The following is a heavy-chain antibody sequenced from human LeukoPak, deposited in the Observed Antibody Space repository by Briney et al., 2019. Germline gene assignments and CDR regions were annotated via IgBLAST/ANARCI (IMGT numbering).Heavy chain of an antibody. Sequence: GGSLRLSCATSGFIFTNYWLSWVRQAPGKGLEWVANIKEDGSEKYYVDSVKGRFTISRDDAKNSLSLQMNSLRAEDTAVYYCVRGGGYFDYWGQGTLVTVSS. CDR2: IKEDGSEK. D-gene: IGHD3-16*01. V-gene: IGHV3-7*01. J-gene: IGHJ4*02. CDR1: GFIFTNYW. CDR3: VRGGGYFDY.